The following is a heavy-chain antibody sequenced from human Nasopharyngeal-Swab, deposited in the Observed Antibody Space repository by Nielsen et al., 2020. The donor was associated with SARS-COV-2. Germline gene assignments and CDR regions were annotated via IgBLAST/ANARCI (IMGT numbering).Heavy chain of an antibody. Sequence: GESLKISCAASGFTFSSYAMSWVRQAPGKGLEWVSVIYSGGSSTYYADSVKGRFTISRDNSKNTLYLQMNSLRAEDTAVYYCAKGGEADQRFLEWLYYFDYWGQGTLVTVSS. CDR3: AKGGEADQRFLEWLYYFDY. V-gene: IGHV3-23*03. CDR2: IYSGGSST. J-gene: IGHJ4*02. D-gene: IGHD3-3*01. CDR1: GFTFSSYA.